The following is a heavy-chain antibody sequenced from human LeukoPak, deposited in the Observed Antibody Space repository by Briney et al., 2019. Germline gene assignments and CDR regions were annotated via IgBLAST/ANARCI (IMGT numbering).Heavy chain of an antibody. CDR1: GYTFTSYG. J-gene: IGHJ5*02. D-gene: IGHD3-22*01. V-gene: IGHV1-18*01. CDR3: ARDEARYSSGYYPNWFDP. Sequence: ASVKLSCKASGYTFTSYGISWVRQPPGQGLEWMGWISGYNGYTHYAHNLQGRVTMTTDTSTSTAYMELRSLRSDDTAVYYCARDEARYSSGYYPNWFDPWGQGTLVTVSS. CDR2: ISGYNGYT.